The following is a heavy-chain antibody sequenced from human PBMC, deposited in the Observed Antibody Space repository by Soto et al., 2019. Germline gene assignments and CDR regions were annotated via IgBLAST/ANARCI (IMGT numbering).Heavy chain of an antibody. CDR3: ATITRAYYMVV. CDR1: GGSISSSSYY. Sequence: ETLSLTCSVSGGSISSSSYYWGWICQPPGKGLELSGSIYYSGSSYYNPSLKGRVTLPVDTSENKVSLRLSSVTAVDTAVYYCATITRAYYMVVWGKGTRVTV. J-gene: IGHJ6*03. V-gene: IGHV4-39*01. CDR2: IYYSGSS.